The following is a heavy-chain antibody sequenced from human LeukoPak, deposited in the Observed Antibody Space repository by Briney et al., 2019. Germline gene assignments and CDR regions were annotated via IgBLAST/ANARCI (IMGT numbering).Heavy chain of an antibody. J-gene: IGHJ5*02. V-gene: IGHV4-34*01. CDR3: ARERYFDWLLSYSWFDP. CDR1: GGSFSGYY. Sequence: SETLSLTCAVYGGSFSGYYWSWIRQPPGKGLEWIGEINHSGSTNYNPSLKSRVTISVDTSKNQFSLKLSSVTAADTAVYYCARERYFDWLLSYSWFDPWGQGTLVTVSS. CDR2: INHSGST. D-gene: IGHD3-9*01.